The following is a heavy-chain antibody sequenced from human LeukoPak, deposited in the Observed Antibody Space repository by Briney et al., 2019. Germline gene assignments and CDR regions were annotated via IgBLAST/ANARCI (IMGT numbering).Heavy chain of an antibody. V-gene: IGHV4-59*01. CDR3: ARAAGKDFWSGYYRGVWTNWFDP. CDR1: GGSISSYY. J-gene: IGHJ5*02. D-gene: IGHD3-3*01. Sequence: PSETLSLTCTVSGGSISSYYWSWIRQPPGKGLEWIGYIYYSRSTNYNPSLKSRVTISVDTSKNQFSLKLSSVTAADTAVYYCARAAGKDFWSGYYRGVWTNWFDPWGQGTLVTVSS. CDR2: IYYSRST.